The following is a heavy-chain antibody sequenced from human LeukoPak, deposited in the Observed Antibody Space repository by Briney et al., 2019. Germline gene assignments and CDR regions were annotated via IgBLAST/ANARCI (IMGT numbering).Heavy chain of an antibody. CDR2: ISAYNGNT. CDR3: ARDPTGGYSGYVGSFDY. Sequence: ASVKVSCKASGYTFTSYGISWVRQAPGQGLEWMGWISAYNGNTNYAQKLQGRVTMTTDTSTSTAYMELRSLRSDDTAVYYCARDPTGGYSGYVGSFDYWGQGTLVTVSS. J-gene: IGHJ4*02. D-gene: IGHD5-12*01. CDR1: GYTFTSYG. V-gene: IGHV1-18*01.